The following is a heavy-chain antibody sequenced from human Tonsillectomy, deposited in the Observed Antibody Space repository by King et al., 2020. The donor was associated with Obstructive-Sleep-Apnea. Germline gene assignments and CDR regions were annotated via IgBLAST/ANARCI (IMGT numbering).Heavy chain of an antibody. J-gene: IGHJ4*02. D-gene: IGHD3-22*01. V-gene: IGHV3-49*03. CDR3: TRDLGYYDTSGYLGFY. CDR1: GFTFGDYA. Sequence: VQLVESGGGLVQPGRSLRLSCTASGFTFGDYAMSWFRQAPGKGLEWVGFIRRKVYGGNTEYAEFVKGRFTISRDDSKSIAYLQMTSLKTEDTAVYYCTRDLGYYDTSGYLGFYWGQGTLVTVSS. CDR2: IRRKVYGGNT.